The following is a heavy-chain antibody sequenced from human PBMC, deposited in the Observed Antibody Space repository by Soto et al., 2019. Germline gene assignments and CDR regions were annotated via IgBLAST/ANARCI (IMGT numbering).Heavy chain of an antibody. D-gene: IGHD3-9*01. CDR1: GFTFSSYA. J-gene: IGHJ6*02. Sequence: EVQLLESGGGLVQPGGSLRLSCAASGFTFSSYAMSWVRQAPGKGLEWVSAISGSGGSTYYADSVKGRFTISRDNSRNTLYLQMNSLRAEDTAVYYCAKNVWGITIFGGMDVWGQGTTVTVSS. V-gene: IGHV3-23*01. CDR3: AKNVWGITIFGGMDV. CDR2: ISGSGGST.